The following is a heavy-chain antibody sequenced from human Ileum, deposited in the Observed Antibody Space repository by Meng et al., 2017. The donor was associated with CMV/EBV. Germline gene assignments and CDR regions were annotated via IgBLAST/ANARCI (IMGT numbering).Heavy chain of an antibody. CDR3: AIYYGGVGGRGY. CDR1: DGPIATDIFP. Sequence: QAPLQESGPSLVKPAPTLSLTCTVSDGPIATDIFPWSWVRLTPGKGMEWIAFIHHSGRTSYNPSLKSRFTISVDTSNNQFSLTVTSVTAADTAVYYCAIYYGGVGGRGYWAQGTLVTVSS. J-gene: IGHJ4*02. CDR2: IHHSGRT. V-gene: IGHV4-30-4*01. D-gene: IGHD2-21*01.